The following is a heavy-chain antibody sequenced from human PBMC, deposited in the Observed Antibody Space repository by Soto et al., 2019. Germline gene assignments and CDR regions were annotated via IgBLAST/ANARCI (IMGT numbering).Heavy chain of an antibody. Sequence: GGSLRLSCAASGFTFSPYEMSWVRQAPGKGLEWISYISSSGSTIHYADSVKGRFSISRDNAKKSLFLQMNSLRAEDTAVYYCVREAPCSNGVCQFDYWGRGTQVTVSS. CDR1: GFTFSPYE. CDR2: ISSSGSTI. D-gene: IGHD2-8*01. V-gene: IGHV3-48*03. J-gene: IGHJ4*02. CDR3: VREAPCSNGVCQFDY.